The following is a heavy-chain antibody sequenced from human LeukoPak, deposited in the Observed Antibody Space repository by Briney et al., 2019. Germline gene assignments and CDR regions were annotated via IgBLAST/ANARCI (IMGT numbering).Heavy chain of an antibody. V-gene: IGHV3-74*01. CDR3: ARTYAGLSHFRL. Sequence: GGSLRLSCAASGFTFTSYWMHSVRHPPGKGLVWVSRINSDGSNTYYPVSGKGRFTISRDNAKNTLYLQMNSLRAEDTAVYYCARTYAGLSHFRLWDEGNRVSVSS. J-gene: IGHJ4*02. D-gene: IGHD4-23*01. CDR2: INSDGSNT. CDR1: GFTFTSYW.